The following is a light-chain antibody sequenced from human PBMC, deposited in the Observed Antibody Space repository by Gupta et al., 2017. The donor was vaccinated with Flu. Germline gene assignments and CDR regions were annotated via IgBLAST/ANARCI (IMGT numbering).Light chain of an antibody. CDR3: MQGAHWPWA. V-gene: IGKV2-30*01. CDR1: QGLVYSDGNTY. CDR2: QVS. J-gene: IGKJ1*01. Sequence: DVVMTQSPLSLPVTLGQPASISCRSSQGLVYSDGNTYLHWFQQRPGQSPRRLIYQVSYRDSGVPDRCSGRGSGTDFTLKISRVEAEDVGIYFCMQGAHWPWAFGQGTTVEIK.